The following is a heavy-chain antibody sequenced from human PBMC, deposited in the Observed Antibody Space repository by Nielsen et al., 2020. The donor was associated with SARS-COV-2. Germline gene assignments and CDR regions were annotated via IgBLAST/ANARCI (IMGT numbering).Heavy chain of an antibody. CDR3: ARDRWQQLVPTY. CDR2: INHSGST. V-gene: IGHV4-34*01. J-gene: IGHJ4*02. CDR1: GGSFSGYY. Sequence: GSLRLSCAVYGGSFSGYYWSWIRQPPGKGLEWIGEINHSGSTNYNPSLKSRVTILVDTSKNHFSLKLTSVTAADTAVYYCARDRWQQLVPTYWGQGTLVTVSS. D-gene: IGHD6-13*01.